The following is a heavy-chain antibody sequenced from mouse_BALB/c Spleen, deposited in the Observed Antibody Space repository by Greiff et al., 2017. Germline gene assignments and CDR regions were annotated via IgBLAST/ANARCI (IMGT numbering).Heavy chain of an antibody. CDR1: GYAFSSYW. Sequence: VQLQQSGAELVRPGSSVKISCKASGYAFSSYWMNWVKQRPGQGLEWIGQIYPGDGDTNYNGKFKGKATLTADKSSSTAYMQLSSLTSEDSAVYFCARDRESSYYFDYWGQGTTLTVSS. J-gene: IGHJ2*01. V-gene: IGHV1-80*01. CDR2: IYPGDGDT. CDR3: ARDRESSYYFDY. D-gene: IGHD1-1*01.